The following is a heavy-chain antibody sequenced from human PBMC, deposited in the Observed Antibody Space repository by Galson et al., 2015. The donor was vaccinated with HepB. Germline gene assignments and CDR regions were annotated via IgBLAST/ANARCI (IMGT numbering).Heavy chain of an antibody. CDR2: INAGNGNT. J-gene: IGHJ4*02. CDR1: GYTFTSYA. D-gene: IGHD3-9*01. V-gene: IGHV1-3*01. CDR3: AREGNDILTGYFIDY. Sequence: SVKVSCKASGYTFTSYAMHWVHQAPGQRLEWMGWINAGNGNTKYSQKFQGRVTITRDTSASTAYMELSSLRSEDTAVYYCAREGNDILTGYFIDYWGQGTLVTVSS.